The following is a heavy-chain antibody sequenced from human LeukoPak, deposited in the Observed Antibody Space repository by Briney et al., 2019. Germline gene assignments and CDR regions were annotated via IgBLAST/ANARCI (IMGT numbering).Heavy chain of an antibody. Sequence: GGSLRLSCAASGFTFSNAWMSWDRQAPGKGLEWVGRIKSKTDGGTTDYAAPVKGRFTISRDDSKNTLYLQMNSLKTEDTAVYYCTTGEVIVPASSYWGQGTLVTVSS. CDR1: GFTFSNAW. CDR3: TTGEVIVPASSY. J-gene: IGHJ4*02. D-gene: IGHD2-2*01. V-gene: IGHV3-15*01. CDR2: IKSKTDGGTT.